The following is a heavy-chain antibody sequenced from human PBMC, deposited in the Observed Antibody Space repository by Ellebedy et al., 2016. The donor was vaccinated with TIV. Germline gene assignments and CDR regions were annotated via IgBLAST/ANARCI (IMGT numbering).Heavy chain of an antibody. CDR1: GGSVDTSSYF. CDR2: IYYTGNT. Sequence: GSLRLSXAVSGGSVDTSSYFWAWIRQPPGKELEWLATIYYTGNTYYNPSLGSRATIFIDTAKNQFSLKLSSVTATDTAIYYCARPSSGWHDRYFYYMDVWGKGTTVTVSS. V-gene: IGHV4-39*01. CDR3: ARPSSGWHDRYFYYMDV. D-gene: IGHD6-19*01. J-gene: IGHJ6*03.